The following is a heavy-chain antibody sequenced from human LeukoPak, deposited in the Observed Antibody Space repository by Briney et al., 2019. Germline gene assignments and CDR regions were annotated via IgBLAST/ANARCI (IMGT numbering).Heavy chain of an antibody. D-gene: IGHD4-17*01. V-gene: IGHV3-30*02. Sequence: HPGGSLRLSCAASGFTFSTYGMHWVRQAPGKGLEWVAFIRYDGSNKYYADSVKGRFTISRDNSKNTLYLQMNSLRAEDTAVYYCAKDRVKVTTHYYYYMDVWGKGTTVTISS. CDR3: AKDRVKVTTHYYYYMDV. CDR2: IRYDGSNK. J-gene: IGHJ6*03. CDR1: GFTFSTYG.